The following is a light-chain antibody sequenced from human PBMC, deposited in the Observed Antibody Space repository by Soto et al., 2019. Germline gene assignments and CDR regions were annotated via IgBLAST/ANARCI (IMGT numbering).Light chain of an antibody. J-gene: IGKJ2*01. CDR2: AAS. CDR3: QQYGSSPPYT. CDR1: RSFASSY. Sequence: DMVLTQSPGTLSLSPGERATLSCRASRSFASSYLGWYQQKPGQAPRLLLYAASKRATGIPDRFSGSGSGTDFTLTINRLEPEDSAVYYCQQYGSSPPYTLGQGTKVEI. V-gene: IGKV3-20*01.